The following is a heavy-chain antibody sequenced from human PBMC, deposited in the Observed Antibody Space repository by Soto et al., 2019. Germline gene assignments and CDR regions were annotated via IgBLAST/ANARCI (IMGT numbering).Heavy chain of an antibody. CDR3: ARNLYCSGGSCPWGY. CDR2: ISSGGVTI. J-gene: IGHJ4*02. CDR1: GFTFSSYS. V-gene: IGHV3-48*01. Sequence: EVQLVESGGGLVQPGGSLRLSCAASGFTFSSYSMNWVRQTPGKGLEWVSYISSGGVTIYYAHSVKGRFTVSRDNAKDSLYLQMNSLRAEDTAVYYCARNLYCSGGSCPWGYWGQGTLVTVSS. D-gene: IGHD2-15*01.